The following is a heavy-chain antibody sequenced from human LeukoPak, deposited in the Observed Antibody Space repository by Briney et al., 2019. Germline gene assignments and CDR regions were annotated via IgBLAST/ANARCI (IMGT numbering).Heavy chain of an antibody. CDR1: GSTFSNAW. CDR2: IKSKTDGGTT. CDR3: SGDSSGSGDFDY. D-gene: IGHD3-22*01. J-gene: IGHJ4*02. Sequence: GGSLRLSCAASGSTFSNAWMSWVRQAPGKGLEWVGRIKSKTDGGTTDYAAPVKGRFTISRDDSKNTLYLQMNSLKTEDTAVYYCSGDSSGSGDFDYWGQGTLVTVSS. V-gene: IGHV3-15*01.